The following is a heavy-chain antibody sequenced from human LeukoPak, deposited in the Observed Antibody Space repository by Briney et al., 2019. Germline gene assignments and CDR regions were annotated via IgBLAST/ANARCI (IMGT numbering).Heavy chain of an antibody. D-gene: IGHD3-10*01. J-gene: IGHJ4*02. CDR3: AKAEVKRYYGSGSYSFDY. CDR2: ISSSSSYI. Sequence: GGSLRLSCAASGFTFSSYGMHWVRQAPGKGLEWVSSISSSSSYIYYADSVKGRFTISRDNAKNSLYLQMNSLRAEDTAVYYCAKAEVKRYYGSGSYSFDYWGQGTLVTVSS. V-gene: IGHV3-21*01. CDR1: GFTFSSYG.